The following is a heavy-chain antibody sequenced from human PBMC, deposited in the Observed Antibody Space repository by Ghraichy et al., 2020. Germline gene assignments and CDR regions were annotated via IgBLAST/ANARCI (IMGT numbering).Heavy chain of an antibody. J-gene: IGHJ4*02. D-gene: IGHD6-6*01. CDR2: ISGTGGTT. CDR1: GFTFSTSA. V-gene: IGHV3-23*01. CDR3: AKTPATIAARPYYFDS. Sequence: GGSLRLSCPASGFTFSTSAMSWVRQAPGKGLEWVSSISGTGGTTYYADSVKGRFTISRDNSKTTLYLQMNSLRAEDTALYYCAKTPATIAARPYYFDSWGQGTLVTVS.